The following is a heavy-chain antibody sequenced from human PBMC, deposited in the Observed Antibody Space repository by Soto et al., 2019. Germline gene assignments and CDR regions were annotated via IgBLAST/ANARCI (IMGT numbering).Heavy chain of an antibody. J-gene: IGHJ6*02. CDR1: GFTFSSYW. CDR3: ARAFYNPSPYYYYYYGMHV. Sequence: PGGSLRLSCAASGFTFSSYWMSWVRQAPGKGLEWVANIKQDGSEKYYVDSVKGRFTISRGNAKNSLYLQMNSLRAEDTAVYYCARAFYNPSPYYYYYYGMHVSGQATTVSVSS. CDR2: IKQDGSEK. V-gene: IGHV3-7*05. D-gene: IGHD1-1*01.